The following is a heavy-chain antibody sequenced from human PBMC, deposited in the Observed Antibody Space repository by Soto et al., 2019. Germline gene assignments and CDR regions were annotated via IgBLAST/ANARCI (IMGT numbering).Heavy chain of an antibody. D-gene: IGHD2-2*01. J-gene: IGHJ6*02. CDR2: IIPIFGTA. CDR1: GGTFSIYS. CDR3: ARGKGVPAAKNYYYYGMDV. Sequence: SVKVSCKASGGTFSIYSISWVRQAPGQGLEWMGGIIPIFGTANYAQKFQGRVTITADESTSTAYMELSSLRSEDTAVYYCARGKGVPAAKNYYYYGMDVWGQGATVTVSS. V-gene: IGHV1-69*13.